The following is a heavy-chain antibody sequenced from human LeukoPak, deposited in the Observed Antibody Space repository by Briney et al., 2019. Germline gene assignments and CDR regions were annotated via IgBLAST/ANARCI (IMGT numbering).Heavy chain of an antibody. Sequence: SVKVSCKASGGTFSSYAISWVRQAPGQGLEWMGGIIPIFGTANYAQKFQGRVTITTDESTSTAYMELSSLRSEDTAVYYCARGPDAAMAEGSFDYWGQGTLVTVSS. J-gene: IGHJ4*02. CDR1: GGTFSSYA. V-gene: IGHV1-69*05. CDR3: ARGPDAAMAEGSFDY. D-gene: IGHD5-18*01. CDR2: IIPIFGTA.